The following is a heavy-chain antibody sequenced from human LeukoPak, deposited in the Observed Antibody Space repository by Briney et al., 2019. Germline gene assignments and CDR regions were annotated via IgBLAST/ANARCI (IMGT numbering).Heavy chain of an antibody. CDR1: GGTFSSYA. Sequence: SVTVSCKASGGTFSSYAISWVRQAPGQGLEWMGGIIPIFGTANYAQKFQGRVTITADKSTSTAYMELSSLRSEDTAVYYCARAPSIRVVTNFDYWGQGTLVTVSS. CDR3: ARAPSIRVVTNFDY. V-gene: IGHV1-69*06. CDR2: IIPIFGTA. J-gene: IGHJ4*02. D-gene: IGHD4-17*01.